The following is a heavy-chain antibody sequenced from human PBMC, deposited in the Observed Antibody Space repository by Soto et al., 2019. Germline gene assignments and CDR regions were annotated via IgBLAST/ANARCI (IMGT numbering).Heavy chain of an antibody. CDR2: INPSGGST. CDR1: GYTFTSYY. CDR3: ATALAVALGLTVGY. V-gene: IGHV1-46*03. Sequence: ASGKVSCKASGYTFTSYYMHWVRQAPRQGLEWMGIINPSGGSTSYAQKFQGRVTMTRDTSTSTVYMELSSLRSEDTAVYYYATALAVALGLTVGYWGKGTLVTVSP. J-gene: IGHJ4*02. D-gene: IGHD6-19*01.